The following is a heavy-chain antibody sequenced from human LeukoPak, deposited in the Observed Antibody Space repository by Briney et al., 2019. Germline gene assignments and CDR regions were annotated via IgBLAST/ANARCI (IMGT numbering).Heavy chain of an antibody. CDR2: ISSSSSYI. J-gene: IGHJ4*02. CDR3: ARADNWNDYNY. V-gene: IGHV3-21*01. D-gene: IGHD1-20*01. CDR1: GFTFSSYS. Sequence: PGGFLRLSCAASGFTFSSYSMNWVRQAPGKGLEWVSSISSSSSYIYYADSVKGRFTISRDNAKNSLYLQMNSLRAEDTAVYYCARADNWNDYNYWGQGTLVTVSS.